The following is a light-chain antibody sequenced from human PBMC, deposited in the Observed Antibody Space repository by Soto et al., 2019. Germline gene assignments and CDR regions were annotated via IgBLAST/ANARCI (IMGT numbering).Light chain of an antibody. CDR3: QQYGSSSIT. CDR1: QTISDNY. J-gene: IGKJ5*01. V-gene: IGKV3-20*01. CDR2: GAS. Sequence: EIVLTQSPGTLSLSPGERATLSCRASQTISDNYVAWYQQKPGQAPRLLIYGASSRATGIPDRFSGSGSGTDFTLTISRLEPEDFAVYYCQQYGSSSITFGQGTRLEIK.